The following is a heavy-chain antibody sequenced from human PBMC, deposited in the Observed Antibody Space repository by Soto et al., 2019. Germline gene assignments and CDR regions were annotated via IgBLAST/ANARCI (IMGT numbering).Heavy chain of an antibody. CDR3: ARKNRGYSGYDLPDFDY. Sequence: EVQLVESGGGLVKPGGSLRLSCAASGFTFSSYSMNWVRQAPGKGLEWVSSISSSSSYIYYADSVKGRFTISRDNAKNSLYLQMNSLRAEDTAVYYCARKNRGYSGYDLPDFDYWGQGTLVTVSS. CDR1: GFTFSSYS. J-gene: IGHJ4*02. CDR2: ISSSSSYI. D-gene: IGHD5-12*01. V-gene: IGHV3-21*01.